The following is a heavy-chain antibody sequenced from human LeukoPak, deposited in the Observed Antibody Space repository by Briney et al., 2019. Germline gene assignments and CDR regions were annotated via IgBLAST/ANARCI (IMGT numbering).Heavy chain of an antibody. Sequence: GESLKISCKGSGYSFSVYWIAWVRQMPGKGLEWMGIIYPVDSDTRYSPSFQGQVTISADKSTSTAYLQWSSLKASDTAMYYCARSPRVTTATDYWGQGTLVTVSS. V-gene: IGHV5-51*01. D-gene: IGHD4-17*01. CDR1: GYSFSVYW. CDR3: ARSPRVTTATDY. CDR2: IYPVDSDT. J-gene: IGHJ4*02.